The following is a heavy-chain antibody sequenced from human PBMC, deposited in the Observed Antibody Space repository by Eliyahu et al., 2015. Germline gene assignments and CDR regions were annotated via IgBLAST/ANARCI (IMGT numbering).Heavy chain of an antibody. J-gene: IGHJ4*02. CDR2: INHSGST. CDR1: GGSFSGYY. V-gene: IGHV4-34*01. CDR3: AIPTNRYGSGSYWGY. D-gene: IGHD3-10*01. Sequence: QVQLQQWGAGLLKPSETLSLTCAVYGGSFSGYYWSWIRQPPGKGLEWIGEINHSGSTNYNPSLKSRVTISVDTSKNQFSLKLSSVTAADTAVYYCAIPTNRYGSGSYWGYWGQGTLVTVSS.